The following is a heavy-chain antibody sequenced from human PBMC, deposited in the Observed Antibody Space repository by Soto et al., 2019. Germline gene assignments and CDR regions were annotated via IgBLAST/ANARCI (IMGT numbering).Heavy chain of an antibody. CDR3: ARVAADRVAARPGNMDV. CDR2: INHSGST. V-gene: IGHV4-34*01. J-gene: IGHJ6*03. CDR1: GGSFSGYY. Sequence: SETLSLTCAVYGGSFSGYYWSWIRQPPGKGLEWIGEINHSGSTNYNPSLKSRVTISVDTSKNQFSLKLSSVTAADTAVYYCARVAADRVAARPGNMDVWGKGTTVTVSS. D-gene: IGHD6-6*01.